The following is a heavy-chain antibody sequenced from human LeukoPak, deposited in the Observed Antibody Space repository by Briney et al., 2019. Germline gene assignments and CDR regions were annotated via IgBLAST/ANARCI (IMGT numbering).Heavy chain of an antibody. V-gene: IGHV3-64D*09. D-gene: IGHD2-8*01. CDR3: VKEGNGAFDI. J-gene: IGHJ3*02. CDR1: GFTLSSYV. Sequence: GSLRLSCSASGFTLSSYVMFWVRQAPGKGLEYVSAVSSIGGSTYYADSVKGRFTISRDNSKNTLYLQMISLRPEDTAVYYCVKEGNGAFDIWGQGTMVTVSS. CDR2: VSSIGGST.